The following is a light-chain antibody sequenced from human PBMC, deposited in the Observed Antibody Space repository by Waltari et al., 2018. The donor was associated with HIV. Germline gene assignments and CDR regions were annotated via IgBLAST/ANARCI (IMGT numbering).Light chain of an antibody. CDR2: SNN. CDR1: YSHIGSNT. Sequence: QSVLTQTPYLSGPPGQRVTIPCSAGYSHIGSNTVNWYQQFPGTAPRLLIYSNNQRPSGVPDRFSGSKSGTSASLVISELQSQDEADYHCAAWDDSLHGELFGGGTKLTVL. V-gene: IGLV1-44*01. J-gene: IGLJ2*01. CDR3: AAWDDSLHGEL.